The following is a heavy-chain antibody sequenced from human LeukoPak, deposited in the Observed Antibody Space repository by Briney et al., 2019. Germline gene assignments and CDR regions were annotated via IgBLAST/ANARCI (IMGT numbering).Heavy chain of an antibody. D-gene: IGHD6-13*01. J-gene: IGHJ4*02. V-gene: IGHV5-51*01. CDR1: GYSFTNFW. CDR3: ARQEQPEFVPIDY. CDR2: IYPGDSDT. Sequence: GESLKISCKASGYSFTNFWIGWVRQMPGKGLEWMGIIYPGDSDTRYSPSFQGQVTISADKSISTAYLQWSSLKASDTAMYYCARQEQPEFVPIDYWGQGTLVTVSS.